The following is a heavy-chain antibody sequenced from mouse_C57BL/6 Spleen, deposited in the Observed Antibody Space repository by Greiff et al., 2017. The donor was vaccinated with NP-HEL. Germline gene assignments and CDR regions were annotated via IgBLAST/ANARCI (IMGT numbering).Heavy chain of an antibody. Sequence: VQLQQSGAELVRPGASVTLSCKASGYTFTDYEMHWVKQTPVHGLEWIGAIDPETGGTAYNQKFKGKAILTADKSSSTAYMELRSLTSEDSAVYYCTRSRSITTVVAYYFDYWGQGTTLTVSS. CDR1: GYTFTDYE. V-gene: IGHV1-15*01. J-gene: IGHJ2*01. D-gene: IGHD1-1*01. CDR3: TRSRSITTVVAYYFDY. CDR2: IDPETGGT.